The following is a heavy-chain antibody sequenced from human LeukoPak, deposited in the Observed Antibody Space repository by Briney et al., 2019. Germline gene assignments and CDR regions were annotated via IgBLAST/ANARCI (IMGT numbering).Heavy chain of an antibody. Sequence: SETLSLTCTVSGGSISSSSYYWGWIRQPPGKGLEWIGSIYYSGSTYCNPSLKSRVTISVDTSKNQFSLKLSSVTAADTAVYYCAGSSKRRYYFDYWGQGTLVTVSS. V-gene: IGHV4-39*01. CDR3: AGSSKRRYYFDY. CDR1: GGSISSSSYY. J-gene: IGHJ4*02. CDR2: IYYSGST. D-gene: IGHD6-6*01.